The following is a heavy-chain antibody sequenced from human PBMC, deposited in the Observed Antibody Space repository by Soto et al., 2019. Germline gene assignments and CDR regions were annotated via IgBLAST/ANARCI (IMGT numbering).Heavy chain of an antibody. CDR2: IYTSGST. V-gene: IGHV4-4*07. Sequence: SETLSLTCTVSGGSISSYYWTWIRQPSGKGLEWIGRIYTSGSTNYNPSLKSRVTMSVDTYKNQFYLKLSSVTAADTDVYYCARVALGYDYADVWGQGTTVTVSS. CDR3: ARVALGYDYADV. J-gene: IGHJ6*02. D-gene: IGHD4-17*01. CDR1: GGSISSYY.